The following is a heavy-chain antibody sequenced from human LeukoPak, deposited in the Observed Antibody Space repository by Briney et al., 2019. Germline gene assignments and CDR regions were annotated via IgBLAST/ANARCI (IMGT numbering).Heavy chain of an antibody. CDR2: IYHGGST. Sequence: SETLSLTCTVSGGSISSSSYYWGWIRQSPGKGLEWIGSIYHGGSTYYNPSLRSRVIVSVDTSKNHFSLKMSSVTAADTAVYYCARDLASCAGDCYSDGFDYWGQGALVTVSS. D-gene: IGHD2-21*02. V-gene: IGHV4-39*07. CDR3: ARDLASCAGDCYSDGFDY. J-gene: IGHJ4*02. CDR1: GGSISSSSYY.